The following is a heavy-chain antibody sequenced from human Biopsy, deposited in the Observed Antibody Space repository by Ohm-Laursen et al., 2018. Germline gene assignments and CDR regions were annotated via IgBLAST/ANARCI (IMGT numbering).Heavy chain of an antibody. Sequence: SDTLSLTCTVSGDSVTKYYWSWIRQPPGKGLEWIGYIYYSGGTKYNPSLASRVTFSVDMSKSQFSLKLYSVTAADTAVYYCARVEAGTYDALDIWGQGTLVAVSA. J-gene: IGHJ3*02. CDR1: GDSVTKYY. D-gene: IGHD1-26*01. CDR2: IYYSGGT. CDR3: ARVEAGTYDALDI. V-gene: IGHV4-59*02.